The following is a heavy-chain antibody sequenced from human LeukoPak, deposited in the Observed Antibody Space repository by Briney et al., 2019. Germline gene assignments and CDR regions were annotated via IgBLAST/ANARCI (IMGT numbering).Heavy chain of an antibody. J-gene: IGHJ6*03. V-gene: IGHV3-20*04. D-gene: IGHD3-10*02. CDR2: INWSGGST. Sequence: GGSLRRTCAASGFTFDDYGLSWVRQAPWKGLEWVSGINWSGGSTGYADSVKGQFTISRDNAKNSLYLQMNSLRAEDTAVYYCAELGITMIGGVWGKGTTVTISS. CDR1: GFTFDDYG. CDR3: AELGITMIGGV.